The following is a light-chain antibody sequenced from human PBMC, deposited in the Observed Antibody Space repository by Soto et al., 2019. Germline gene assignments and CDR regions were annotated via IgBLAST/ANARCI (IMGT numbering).Light chain of an antibody. CDR2: DVS. CDR1: SSDVGGYNY. Sequence: QSVLTQPASVSGSPGQSITISCTGTSSDVGGYNYVSWYQQHPGKVPKLMIYDVSNRPSGVSNLFSGSKSGNTASLTISGLQAEDEADYYCSSYTSSSTPYVFGTGTKVTVL. CDR3: SSYTSSSTPYV. V-gene: IGLV2-14*01. J-gene: IGLJ1*01.